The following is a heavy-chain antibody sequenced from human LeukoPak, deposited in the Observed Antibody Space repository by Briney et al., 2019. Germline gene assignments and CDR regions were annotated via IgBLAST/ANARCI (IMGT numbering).Heavy chain of an antibody. Sequence: SETLSLTCTVSGGSVSSSNYYWGWIRQPPGKGLEWIGEIYHSGSTNYNPSLKSRVTISVDKSKNQFSLKLSSVTAADTAVYYCAGDSYSSGYYYGLRNWFDPWGQGTLVTVSS. D-gene: IGHD3-22*01. V-gene: IGHV4-39*07. J-gene: IGHJ5*02. CDR2: IYHSGST. CDR1: GGSVSSSNYY. CDR3: AGDSYSSGYYYGLRNWFDP.